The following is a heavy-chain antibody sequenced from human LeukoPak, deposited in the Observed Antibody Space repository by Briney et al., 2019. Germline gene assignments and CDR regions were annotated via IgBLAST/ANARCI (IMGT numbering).Heavy chain of an antibody. CDR1: GYTFTSYG. J-gene: IGHJ4*02. V-gene: IGHV1-18*01. CDR2: ISAYNGNT. CDR3: ARDTGAVAGIDNQFDY. Sequence: GASVEVSCKASGYTFTSYGISWVRLAPGQGREWMGWISAYNGNTNYAQKLQGRVTMTTDTSTSTAYMELRSLRSDDTAVYYCARDTGAVAGIDNQFDYWGQGTLVTVSS. D-gene: IGHD6-19*01.